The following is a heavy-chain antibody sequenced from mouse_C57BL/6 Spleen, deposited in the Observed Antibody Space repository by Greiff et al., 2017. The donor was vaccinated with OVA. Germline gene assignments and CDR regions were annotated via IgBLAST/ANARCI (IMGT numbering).Heavy chain of an antibody. V-gene: IGHV1-64*01. CDR1: GYTFTSYW. D-gene: IGHD4-1*01. J-gene: IGHJ2*01. CDR3: AREGGKTGTDY. CDR2: IHPNSGST. Sequence: QVQLQQPGAELVKPGASVKLSCKASGYTFTSYWMHWVKQRPGQGLEWIGMIHPNSGSTNYNEKFKSKATLTVDKSSSTAYMQLSSLTSEDSAVYYCAREGGKTGTDYWGQGTTLTVSS.